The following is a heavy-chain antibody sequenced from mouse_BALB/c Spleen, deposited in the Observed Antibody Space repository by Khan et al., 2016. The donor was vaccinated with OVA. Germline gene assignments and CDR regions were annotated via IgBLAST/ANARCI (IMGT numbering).Heavy chain of an antibody. CDR3: AKNNASWFAY. CDR2: IYPGSGTT. CDR1: GYTFTDYV. J-gene: IGHJ3*01. Sequence: QVQLKQSGPELMKPGASVNISCKASGYTFTDYVINWVKQRTGQGLEWIGEIYPGSGTTYYNEKFKGKATLTADKSSNTAYMQLSSLTSEDSAVYICAKNNASWFAYWGQGTLVTVAA. V-gene: IGHV1-77*01.